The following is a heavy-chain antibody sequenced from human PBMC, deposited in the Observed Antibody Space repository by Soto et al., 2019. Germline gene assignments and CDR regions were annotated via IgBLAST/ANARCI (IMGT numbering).Heavy chain of an antibody. CDR3: ARGQFRHGSNYYYALDV. V-gene: IGHV1-69*01. CDR2: FIPMFNRP. Sequence: QVRLVQSGAEVKKPGSSVKVSCKASGGTFSSYAISWVRQAPGQGLEWMGGFIPMFNRPHSARKFQGRVTITADESTSTAYMALRSLRSEATAVYYCARGQFRHGSNYYYALDVLGQGTTVTVAS. J-gene: IGHJ6*02. CDR1: GGTFSSYA.